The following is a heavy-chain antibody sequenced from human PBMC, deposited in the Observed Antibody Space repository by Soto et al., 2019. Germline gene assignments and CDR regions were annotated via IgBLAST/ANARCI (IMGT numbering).Heavy chain of an antibody. J-gene: IGHJ5*02. CDR1: GYTLTELS. D-gene: IGHD1-26*01. CDR2: FDPEDGET. V-gene: IGHV1-24*01. Sequence: GASVKVSCKVSGYTLTELSMHWVRQAPGKGREWMAAFDPEDGETIYAQRFQGRVTMTEDTSTDTAYMEVSGIRSEDTAVYYCATALSRVGATFSPRGQGTLVTVSS. CDR3: ATALSRVGATFSP.